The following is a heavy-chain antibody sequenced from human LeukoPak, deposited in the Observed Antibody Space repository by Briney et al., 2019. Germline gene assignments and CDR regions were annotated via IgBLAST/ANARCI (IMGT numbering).Heavy chain of an antibody. CDR3: ATDGGPAYSSSWYLY. CDR2: ISSSGSTI. CDR1: GLTFSSYE. Sequence: GGPLRLSGAAPGLTFSSYEMNWVRKAPGKGLEWVSYISSSGSTIYYADSVKGRFTISRDNAKNSLYLQMNSLRAEDTAVYYCATDGGPAYSSSWYLYWGQGSLVTVSS. J-gene: IGHJ4*02. V-gene: IGHV3-48*03. D-gene: IGHD6-13*01.